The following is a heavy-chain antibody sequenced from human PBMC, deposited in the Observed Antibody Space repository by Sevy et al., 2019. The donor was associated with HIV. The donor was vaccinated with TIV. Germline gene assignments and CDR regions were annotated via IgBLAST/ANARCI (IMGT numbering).Heavy chain of an antibody. Sequence: SETLSLTCTVSGGSISSYYWSWIRQPPGKGLEWIGYIYYSGSTNYNPSLKSRVTISVDTSKNQFSLKLSSVAAADTAVYYCARDNFHDYGDYGLGEWGQGTLVTVSS. V-gene: IGHV4-59*01. CDR1: GGSISSYY. D-gene: IGHD4-17*01. J-gene: IGHJ4*02. CDR2: IYYSGST. CDR3: ARDNFHDYGDYGLGE.